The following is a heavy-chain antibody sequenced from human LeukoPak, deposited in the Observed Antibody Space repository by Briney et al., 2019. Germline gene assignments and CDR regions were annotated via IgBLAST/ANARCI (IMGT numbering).Heavy chain of an antibody. CDR1: GGSIDTVAFY. J-gene: IGHJ3*02. CDR2: IYYSGST. Sequence: PSETLSLTCTVSGGSIDTVAFYWGWARQPPEKGLEWIGSIYYSGSTYYNPSLKSRVTISVDTSKNQFSLKLSSVTAADTAVYYCARDRYCSGGSCYGMGAFDIWGQGTMVTVSS. CDR3: ARDRYCSGGSCYGMGAFDI. D-gene: IGHD2-15*01. V-gene: IGHV4-39*02.